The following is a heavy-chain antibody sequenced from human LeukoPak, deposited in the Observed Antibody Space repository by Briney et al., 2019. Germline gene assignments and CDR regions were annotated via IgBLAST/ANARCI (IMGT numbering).Heavy chain of an antibody. CDR3: TTAQWLVLRTDYYYYMDV. D-gene: IGHD6-19*01. CDR2: IKSKTDGGTT. J-gene: IGHJ6*03. Sequence: GGSLRLSCAASGFTFSSYWMSWVRQAPGKGLEWVGRIKSKTDGGTTDYAAPVKGRFTISRDDSKNTLYLQMNSLKTEDTAVYYCTTAQWLVLRTDYYYYMDVWAKGPRSPSP. CDR1: GFTFSSYW. V-gene: IGHV3-15*01.